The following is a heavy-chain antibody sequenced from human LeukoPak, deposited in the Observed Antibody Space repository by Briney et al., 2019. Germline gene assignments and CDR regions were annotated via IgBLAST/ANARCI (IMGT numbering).Heavy chain of an antibody. CDR2: IIPIFGSA. CDR1: GGTFSSYA. V-gene: IGHV1-69*13. Sequence: SVKVSCKASGGTFSSYAISWVRQAPGQGLEWMGGIIPIFGSANYAQKFQGRVTITADESTSTAYMELSSLRSEDTAVYYCARAVDSSGYYILNLYGMDVWGQGTTVTVSS. D-gene: IGHD3-22*01. J-gene: IGHJ6*02. CDR3: ARAVDSSGYYILNLYGMDV.